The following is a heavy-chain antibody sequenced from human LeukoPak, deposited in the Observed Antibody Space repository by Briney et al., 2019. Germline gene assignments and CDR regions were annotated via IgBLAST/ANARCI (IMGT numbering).Heavy chain of an antibody. Sequence: PGGSLRLSCAASGFIFSSYAMNWVRQAPGKGLEWVSAISGSGVSTYYADSVKGRFTISRDNAKNSLYLQMNSLRAEDTAVYYCAREISLWQTYYYYYMDVWGKETTVTVSS. D-gene: IGHD3-16*01. J-gene: IGHJ6*03. CDR2: ISGSGVST. CDR1: GFIFSSYA. V-gene: IGHV3-23*01. CDR3: AREISLWQTYYYYYMDV.